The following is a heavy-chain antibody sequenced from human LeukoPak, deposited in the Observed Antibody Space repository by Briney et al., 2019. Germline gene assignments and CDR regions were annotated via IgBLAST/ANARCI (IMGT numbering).Heavy chain of an antibody. CDR2: IYENGGTT. J-gene: IGHJ4*02. CDR3: AKDFRIGYSAHFDY. Sequence: GGSLRLSCVGSGFTFRSHVMSWVRQAPEKGLEFVSGIYENGGTTYYADSVKGRFSISRDNSKNTLYLQMDSLRGEDTAVYYCAKDFRIGYSAHFDYWGQGALVTVSS. CDR1: GFTFRSHV. D-gene: IGHD2-21*01. V-gene: IGHV3-23*01.